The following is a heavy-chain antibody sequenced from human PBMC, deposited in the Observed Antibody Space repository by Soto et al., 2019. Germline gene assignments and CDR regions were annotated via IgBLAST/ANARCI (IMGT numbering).Heavy chain of an antibody. J-gene: IGHJ6*02. Sequence: GASVKVSCKASGYTFTTYTMHWVRQAPGQRLEWMGWINAGNGNTKYSQKFQGRVTISRDTFASTAYMELSSLRSEDTAVYYCARDLVVVVAASYYYSGMDVWGQGTTVTVSS. CDR1: GYTFTTYT. CDR3: ARDLVVVVAASYYYSGMDV. V-gene: IGHV1-3*01. D-gene: IGHD2-15*01. CDR2: INAGNGNT.